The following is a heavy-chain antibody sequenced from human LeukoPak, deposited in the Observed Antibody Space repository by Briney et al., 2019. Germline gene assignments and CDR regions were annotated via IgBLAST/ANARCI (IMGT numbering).Heavy chain of an antibody. J-gene: IGHJ5*02. CDR2: IYYSGST. D-gene: IGHD6-13*01. Sequence: WETLSLTCTVSGGSISSYYWSWIRQPPGKGLEWIGYIYYSGSTNYNPSLKSRVTISVDTSKNQFSLKLSSVTAADTAVYYCARHGTAAAGTAGDWFEPWGQATVHSVCS. V-gene: IGHV4-59*08. CDR1: GGSISSYY. CDR3: ARHGTAAAGTAGDWFEP.